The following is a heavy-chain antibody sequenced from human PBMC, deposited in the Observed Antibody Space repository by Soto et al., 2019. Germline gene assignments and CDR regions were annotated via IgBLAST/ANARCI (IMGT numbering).Heavy chain of an antibody. Sequence: ASVKLSCKASGYTFTNYSMHWVRQAPGRSLEWVGWINIGNGDTKYSQKFQGRVTITRDTSASTAYMHLSSLRFEDTALYYCARGKNGYGLNWIDPWGQGTLVTVS. CDR1: GYTFTNYS. V-gene: IGHV1-3*04. D-gene: IGHD5-12*01. CDR2: INIGNGDT. J-gene: IGHJ5*02. CDR3: ARGKNGYGLNWIDP.